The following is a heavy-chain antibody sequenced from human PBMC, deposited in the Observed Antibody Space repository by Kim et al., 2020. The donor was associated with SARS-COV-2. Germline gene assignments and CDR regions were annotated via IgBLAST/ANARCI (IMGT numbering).Heavy chain of an antibody. J-gene: IGHJ6*03. D-gene: IGHD6-13*01. CDR3: ARHQGSSWYPHYYYYMDV. CDR2: IYPGDSDT. V-gene: IGHV5-51*01. CDR1: GYSFTSYW. Sequence: GESLKISCQGSGYSFTSYWIGWVRQMPGKGLEWMGIIYPGDSDTRYSPSFQGQVTISADKSISTAYLQWSSLKASDTAMYYCARHQGSSWYPHYYYYMDVWGKGTTVTVS.